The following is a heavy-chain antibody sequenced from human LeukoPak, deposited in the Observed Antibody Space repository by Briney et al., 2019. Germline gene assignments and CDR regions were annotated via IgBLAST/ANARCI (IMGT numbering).Heavy chain of an antibody. J-gene: IGHJ5*02. CDR3: ARVPSDDFWSGYTNWFDP. D-gene: IGHD3-3*01. CDR1: GYSISSGYY. Sequence: SETLSLTCTVSGYSISSGYYWGWIRQPPGKGLEWIGRIYHSGSTYYNPSLKSRVTISVDTSKNQFSLKLSSVTAADTAVYYCARVPSDDFWSGYTNWFDPWGQGTLVTVSS. CDR2: IYHSGST. V-gene: IGHV4-38-2*02.